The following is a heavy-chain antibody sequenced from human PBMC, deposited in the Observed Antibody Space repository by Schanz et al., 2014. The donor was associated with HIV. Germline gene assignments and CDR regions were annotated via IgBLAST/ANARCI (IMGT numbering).Heavy chain of an antibody. J-gene: IGHJ4*02. CDR2: ISYDGSNK. CDR3: AKDQTSFGSSFFDY. Sequence: QVQLVESGGGVVQPGRSLRLSCAGSGLTFSSYGMHWVRQAPGKGLEWVAFISYDGSNKYYADSVKGRFTISRDNSKNTLYLQMNSLRPDDTGVYYCAKDQTSFGSSFFDYWGQGTLVTVSS. D-gene: IGHD6-6*01. V-gene: IGHV3-30*18. CDR1: GLTFSSYG.